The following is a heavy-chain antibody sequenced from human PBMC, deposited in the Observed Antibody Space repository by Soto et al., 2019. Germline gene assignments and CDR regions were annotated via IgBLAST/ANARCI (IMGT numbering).Heavy chain of an antibody. Sequence: SETLSLTCTVSGGSISSYYWSWIRQPPGKGLEWIGYIYYSGSTNYNPSLKSRVTISVDTSKNHFSLKLSSVTAADTAVYYCARGPYGGNSEFHHWGHGTLLTVSS. V-gene: IGHV4-59*01. CDR3: ARGPYGGNSEFHH. J-gene: IGHJ4*01. D-gene: IGHD4-17*01. CDR1: GGSISSYY. CDR2: IYYSGST.